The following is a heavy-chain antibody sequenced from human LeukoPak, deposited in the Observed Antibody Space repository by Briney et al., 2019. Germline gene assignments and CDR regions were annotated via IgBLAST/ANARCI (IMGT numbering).Heavy chain of an antibody. J-gene: IGHJ4*02. V-gene: IGHV3-30*04. CDR1: GFTFSSYA. Sequence: GGSLRLSCAASGFTFSSYAMQWVRQAPGKGLEWVAVISYDGSDKNYADSVKGRFTISRDNSMDTLYLQMNSLRAEDTAVYYCARAVYRSGGYHFDYWGQGILITVSS. CDR3: ARAVYRSGGYHFDY. CDR2: ISYDGSDK. D-gene: IGHD6-19*01.